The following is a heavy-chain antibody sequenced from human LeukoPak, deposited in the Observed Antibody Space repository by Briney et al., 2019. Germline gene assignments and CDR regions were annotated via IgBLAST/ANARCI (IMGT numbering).Heavy chain of an antibody. Sequence: SVKVSCKASGGTFSSYAISWVRQAPGQGLEWMGGIIPIFGTANYAQKFQGRVTITADESTSTAYMELRSLRSEDTAVYYCARTYGDYPNYYFDYWGQGTLVTVSS. CDR2: IIPIFGTA. J-gene: IGHJ4*02. CDR1: GGTFSSYA. CDR3: ARTYGDYPNYYFDY. V-gene: IGHV1-69*13. D-gene: IGHD4-17*01.